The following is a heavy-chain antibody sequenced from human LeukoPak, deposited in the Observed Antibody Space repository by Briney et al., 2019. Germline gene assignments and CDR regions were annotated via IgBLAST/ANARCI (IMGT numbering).Heavy chain of an antibody. Sequence: ASVKVSCKASGGTFSSYAISWVRQAPGQGLEWMGGIIPIFGTANYAQKFQGRVTITADESMSTAYMELSSLRSEDTAVYYCARRDGYNDAIDYWGQGTLVTVSS. CDR3: ARRDGYNDAIDY. V-gene: IGHV1-69*13. CDR1: GGTFSSYA. J-gene: IGHJ4*02. D-gene: IGHD5-24*01. CDR2: IIPIFGTA.